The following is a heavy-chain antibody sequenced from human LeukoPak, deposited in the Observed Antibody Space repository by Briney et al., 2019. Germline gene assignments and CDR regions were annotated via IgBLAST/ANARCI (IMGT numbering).Heavy chain of an antibody. CDR2: INTNTGNP. CDR3: ARGGTCCGGDCYWELDY. J-gene: IGHJ4*02. D-gene: IGHD2-21*02. Sequence: GGSVKVSCKASGYTFTSYAMNWVRRAPGQGLEWMGWINTNTGNPTYAQGFTGRFVFSLDTSVSTAYLQISSLKAEDTAVYYCARGGTCCGGDCYWELDYWGQGTLVTVSS. V-gene: IGHV7-4-1*02. CDR1: GYTFTSYA.